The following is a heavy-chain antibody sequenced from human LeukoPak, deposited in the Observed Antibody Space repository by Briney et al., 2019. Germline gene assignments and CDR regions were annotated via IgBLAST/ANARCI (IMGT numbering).Heavy chain of an antibody. J-gene: IGHJ4*02. V-gene: IGHV3-48*01. D-gene: IGHD3-10*01. CDR3: ARVAYWYYGSGRDRGFDY. CDR2: ISSSSSTI. Sequence: GGSLRLSCAASGFTFSGYSMNWVRQAPGKGLEWVSYISSSSSTIYYADSVKGRFTISRDNAKNSLYLQMNSLRAEDTAVYYCARVAYWYYGSGRDRGFDYWGQGTLVTVSS. CDR1: GFTFSGYS.